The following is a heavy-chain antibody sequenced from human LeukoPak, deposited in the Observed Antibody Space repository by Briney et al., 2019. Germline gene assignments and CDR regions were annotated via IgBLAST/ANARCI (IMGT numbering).Heavy chain of an antibody. CDR1: GCTYSNFG. V-gene: IGHV3-23*01. D-gene: IGHD3-10*01. CDR3: ATLSSGGSGSYHHC. J-gene: IGHJ4*02. CDR2: ISAGGSGT. Sequence: AGTLTLSCTASGCTYSNFGMSWVRQPPGKGLEWVSSISAGGSGTYFADSVKDRLVTTRDNTNSTLFLQMLSPRDEDTAIYYCATLSSGGSGSYHHCWGQGTLVTVSS.